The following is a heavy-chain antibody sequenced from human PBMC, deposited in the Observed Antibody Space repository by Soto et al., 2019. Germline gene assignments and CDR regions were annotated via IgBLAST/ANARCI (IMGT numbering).Heavy chain of an antibody. CDR3: ATGYSYFDY. CDR2: IYYSGST. D-gene: IGHD2-15*01. J-gene: IGHJ4*02. V-gene: IGHV4-30-4*01. Sequence: PSETLSLTCTVSGGSISSVDYYWSCIRQPPGKGLEWIGYIYYSGSTSYNPSLKSRVTISLDTSKNQFSLKLSSVTAADTAVYYCATGYSYFDYWGQGTLVTVSS. CDR1: GGSISSVDYY.